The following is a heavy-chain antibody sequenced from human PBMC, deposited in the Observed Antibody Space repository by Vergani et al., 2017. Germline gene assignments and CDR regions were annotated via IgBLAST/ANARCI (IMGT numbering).Heavy chain of an antibody. V-gene: IGHV4-34*01. J-gene: IGHJ4*02. D-gene: IGHD6-6*01. CDR1: GGSFSGYY. Sequence: QVQLQQWGAGLLKPSETLSLTCAVYGGSFSGYYWSWIRQPPGKGLEWIGEINHSGSTNYNPSLKSRVTISVDTSKNQFSLKLSSVTAADTAVYYCAKDIAARYPSFDYWGQGTLVTVSS. CDR2: INHSGST. CDR3: AKDIAARYPSFDY.